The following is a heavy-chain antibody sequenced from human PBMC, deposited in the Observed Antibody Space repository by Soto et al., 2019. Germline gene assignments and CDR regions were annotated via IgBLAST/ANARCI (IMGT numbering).Heavy chain of an antibody. D-gene: IGHD3-10*01. CDR2: VSTASSYI. J-gene: IGHJ6*02. Sequence: GGSLRLSCAASGFIFTDYVINWVRQFPGKGLEWVASVSTASSYIYYADSLKGRISISRDNARNSVYLHMNNLRVEDTAVYYCARCVRPFGPPKEYYYGMDAWGQGTTVTVSS. V-gene: IGHV3-21*01. CDR3: ARCVRPFGPPKEYYYGMDA. CDR1: GFIFTDYV.